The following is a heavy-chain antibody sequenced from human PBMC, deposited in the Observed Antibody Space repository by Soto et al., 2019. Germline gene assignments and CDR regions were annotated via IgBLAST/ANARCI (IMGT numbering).Heavy chain of an antibody. D-gene: IGHD2-2*01. J-gene: IGHJ4*02. CDR2: MYNTGST. CDR1: GGSISRYY. CDR3: ARTYCSSTTCYDLFDS. V-gene: IGHV4-59*01. Sequence: SETLSLTCTVSGGSISRYYWSWIRQPPGKGLEWIGYMYNTGSTIYNPSLKSRVTISVDTSKNQFSLKLNSVTAADTAVYYCARTYCSSTTCYDLFDSWGQGTLVTVSS.